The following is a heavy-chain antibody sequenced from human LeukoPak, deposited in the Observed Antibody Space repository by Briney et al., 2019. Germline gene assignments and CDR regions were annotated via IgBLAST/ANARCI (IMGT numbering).Heavy chain of an antibody. J-gene: IGHJ4*02. V-gene: IGHV3-48*04. CDR1: GFMFSGYS. CDR3: ARDQQGATTSVRGLNDY. D-gene: IGHD3-10*02. CDR2: ISSTSNTI. Sequence: GGSLRLSCAASGFMFSGYSINWVRQAPGEGLEWVAYISSTSNTILYGDSVKGRFSISSDNAKNSVFLQMESLRAEDTAVYYCARDQQGATTSVRGLNDYWGQGTLVTVSS.